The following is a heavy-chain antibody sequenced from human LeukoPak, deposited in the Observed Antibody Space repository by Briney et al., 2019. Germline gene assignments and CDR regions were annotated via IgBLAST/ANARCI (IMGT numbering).Heavy chain of an antibody. Sequence: PGGSLRLSCAASGITFSIYTMSWVRQAPGKGLEWVSAISGSGGSTYYADSVKGRFTISRDNSKNTLYLQMNSLRAEDTAVYYCAKDQSLLYGDYPPEYYFDYWGQGTLVTVSS. CDR2: ISGSGGST. D-gene: IGHD4-17*01. V-gene: IGHV3-23*01. J-gene: IGHJ4*02. CDR3: AKDQSLLYGDYPPEYYFDY. CDR1: GITFSIYT.